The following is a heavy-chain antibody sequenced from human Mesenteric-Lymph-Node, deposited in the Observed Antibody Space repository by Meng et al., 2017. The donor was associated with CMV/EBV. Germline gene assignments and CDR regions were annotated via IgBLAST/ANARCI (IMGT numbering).Heavy chain of an antibody. Sequence: GGSLRLSCAASGFTFDDYAMHWVRQAPGKGLEWVAGISWNSGNIGYADSVKGRFTISRDNAKKSLYLQMNGLRAEDAALYYCAKEINVHWYYYYAMDVWGQGTTVTVSS. CDR2: ISWNSGNI. CDR3: AKEINVHWYYYYAMDV. CDR1: GFTFDDYA. V-gene: IGHV3-9*01. D-gene: IGHD3-3*02. J-gene: IGHJ6*02.